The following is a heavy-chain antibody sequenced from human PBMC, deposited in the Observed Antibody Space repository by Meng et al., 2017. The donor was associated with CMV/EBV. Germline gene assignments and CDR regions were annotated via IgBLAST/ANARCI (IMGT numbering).Heavy chain of an antibody. J-gene: IGHJ6*02. Sequence: ASVKVSCKASGYTFTSYGISWVRQAPGQGLEWMGWISAYNGNTNYAQKLQGRVTMTTDTSTSTAYMKLRSLRSDDTAVYYCALAGSHYYYYYGMDVWGQGTTVTVSS. D-gene: IGHD7-27*01. V-gene: IGHV1-18*01. CDR2: ISAYNGNT. CDR3: ALAGSHYYYYYGMDV. CDR1: GYTFTSYG.